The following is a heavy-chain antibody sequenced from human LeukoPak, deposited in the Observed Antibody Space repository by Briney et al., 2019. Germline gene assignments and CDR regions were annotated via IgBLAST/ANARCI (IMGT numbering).Heavy chain of an antibody. V-gene: IGHV4-59*08. Sequence: SETLSLTCTVSGGSISTFYWSWLRQPPGKGLEWIGYIFQTGHSNYNPSLKGRVTISADTSKNQLSLKLYSVTVADTAIYYCARHPFSDGFDFWGQGTMVTVSS. J-gene: IGHJ3*01. CDR1: GGSISTFY. CDR3: ARHPFSDGFDF. CDR2: IFQTGHS.